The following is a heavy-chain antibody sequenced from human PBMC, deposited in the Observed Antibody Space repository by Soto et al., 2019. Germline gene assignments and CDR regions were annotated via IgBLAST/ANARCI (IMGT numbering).Heavy chain of an antibody. CDR1: GFTFTTYG. D-gene: IGHD5-12*01. Sequence: QVQLVESGGGVVQPGRSLRLSCAASGFTFTTYGMHWVRQAPGKGLEWVAVIWYDGRNKYYADSVKGRFTISRDNSKNTLYLQMNSLRAEDTAVYYGARDNGDGYTDPYFDYWGQGTLVTVSS. V-gene: IGHV3-30*19. J-gene: IGHJ4*02. CDR3: ARDNGDGYTDPYFDY. CDR2: IWYDGRNK.